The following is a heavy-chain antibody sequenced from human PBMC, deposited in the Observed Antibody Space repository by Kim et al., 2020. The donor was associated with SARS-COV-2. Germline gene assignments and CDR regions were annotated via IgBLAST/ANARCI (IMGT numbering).Heavy chain of an antibody. CDR2: INPNSGGT. CDR1: GYTFTGYY. D-gene: IGHD2-15*01. J-gene: IGHJ4*02. Sequence: ASVKVSCKASGYTFTGYYMHWVRQAPGQGLEWMGRINPNSGGTNYAQKFQGRVTMTRDTSISTAYMELSRLRSDDTAVYYCASQKNPARMVAASPSLWYWGQGTLVTVSS. V-gene: IGHV1-2*06. CDR3: ASQKNPARMVAASPSLWY.